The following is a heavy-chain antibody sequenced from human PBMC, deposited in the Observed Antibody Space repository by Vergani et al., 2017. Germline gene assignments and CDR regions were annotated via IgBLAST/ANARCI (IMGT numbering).Heavy chain of an antibody. CDR1: GGTFSSYA. CDR2: IIPIFGTA. Sequence: QVQLVQSGAEVKKPGSSVKVSCKASGGTFSSYAISWVRQAPGQGLEWMGGIIPIFGTANYAQKFQGRVTITAEESTSTAYMELSSLRSEDTAVYYCARGDVVVVAAKPYAFDIWGQGTMVTVSS. V-gene: IGHV1-69*01. D-gene: IGHD2-15*01. J-gene: IGHJ3*02. CDR3: ARGDVVVVAAKPYAFDI.